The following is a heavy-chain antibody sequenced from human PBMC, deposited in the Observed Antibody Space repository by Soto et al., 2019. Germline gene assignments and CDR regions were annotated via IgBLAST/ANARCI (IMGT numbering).Heavy chain of an antibody. Sequence: SQTLSLTCAVYGGSFSGYYSSWIRQPPGKGLEWIGEINHSGSTNYNPSLKSRVTISVDTSKNQFSLKLSSVTAADTAVYYCARAAYDFWSGYYPRYMDVWGQGTTVTVS. CDR3: ARAAYDFWSGYYPRYMDV. CDR1: GGSFSGYY. V-gene: IGHV4-34*01. D-gene: IGHD3-3*01. J-gene: IGHJ6*03. CDR2: INHSGST.